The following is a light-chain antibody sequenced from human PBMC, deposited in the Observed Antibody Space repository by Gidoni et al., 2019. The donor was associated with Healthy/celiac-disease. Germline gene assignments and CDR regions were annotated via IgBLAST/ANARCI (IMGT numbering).Light chain of an antibody. J-gene: IGLJ2*01. Sequence: YQLTQPPPVSASPVQTASITCSGDNMGDKYACWYQQKPGQSPVLVFYQDSKRPSVIPERFSGSNSGNTATLTTSGPQAMDEADYYCQAWDSSTVVFGGGTKLTVL. CDR1: NMGDKY. CDR3: QAWDSSTVV. CDR2: QDS. V-gene: IGLV3-1*01.